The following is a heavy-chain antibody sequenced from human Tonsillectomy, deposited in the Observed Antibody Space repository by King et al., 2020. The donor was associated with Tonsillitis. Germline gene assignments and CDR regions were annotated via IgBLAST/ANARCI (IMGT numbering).Heavy chain of an antibody. D-gene: IGHD3-10*01. CDR1: GFTFRRNG. Sequence: VQLVESGGDVVQPGTSLRLSCAASGFTFRRNGMHWVRQAPGKGLEWVALISYDGSNKYYADSVKGRFTISRDNSKNMLYLQMNSLRPEDTAVYYCETTGWIGEVSYYWGQGALVTVSS. CDR2: ISYDGSNK. J-gene: IGHJ4*02. CDR3: ETTGWIGEVSYY. V-gene: IGHV3-30*03.